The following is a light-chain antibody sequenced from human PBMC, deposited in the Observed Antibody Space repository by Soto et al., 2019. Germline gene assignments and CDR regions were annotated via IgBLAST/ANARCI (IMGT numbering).Light chain of an antibody. J-gene: IGLJ3*02. CDR2: EVT. V-gene: IGLV2-23*02. CDR1: SSDVGSYNL. CDR3: CSYAGSNTWV. Sequence: SVLTQPASVSGSPGQSITISCTGTSSDVGSYNLVSWYQQYPGKAPRLLVSEVTKRPSGVSDRFSGSKSGNTASLTISGLQAEDESDYYCCSYAGSNTWVFGGGTKLTVL.